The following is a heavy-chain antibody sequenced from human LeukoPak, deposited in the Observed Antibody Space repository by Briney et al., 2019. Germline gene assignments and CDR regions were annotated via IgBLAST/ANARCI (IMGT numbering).Heavy chain of an antibody. J-gene: IGHJ4*02. CDR1: GYSFTSYW. V-gene: IGHV5-51*01. CDR3: ARTYYYDSSGYPLIDY. CDR2: IYPGDSDT. Sequence: GESLKISCKGSGYSFTSYWIGWVRQMPGKGLEWMGIIYPGDSDTRCSPSFQGQVTISADKSISTAYLQWSSLKASDTAMYYCARTYYYDSSGYPLIDYWGQGTLVTVSS. D-gene: IGHD3-22*01.